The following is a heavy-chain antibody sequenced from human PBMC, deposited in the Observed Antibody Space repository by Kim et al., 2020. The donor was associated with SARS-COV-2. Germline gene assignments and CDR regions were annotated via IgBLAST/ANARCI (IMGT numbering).Heavy chain of an antibody. CDR3: ASSLYSSSSRYFGY. J-gene: IGHJ4*02. Sequence: AEAVKGRITSSRDNSKNTLYLQMNSLRAEDTDVYYCASSLYSSSSRYFGYWGQGTLVTVSS. D-gene: IGHD6-6*01. V-gene: IGHV3-30*01.